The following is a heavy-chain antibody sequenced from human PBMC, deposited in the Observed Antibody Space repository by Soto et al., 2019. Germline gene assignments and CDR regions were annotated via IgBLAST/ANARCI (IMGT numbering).Heavy chain of an antibody. Sequence: ASVKVSCKASGYTFTSYGISWVRQAPGQGLEWMGWISAYNGNTNYAQKLQGRVTMTTDTSTSTAYMELRSLRSDDTAVYYCAREGWAYCGGDCYYPDDYWGQGTLVTVSS. CDR1: GYTFTSYG. CDR3: AREGWAYCGGDCYYPDDY. V-gene: IGHV1-18*01. J-gene: IGHJ4*02. D-gene: IGHD2-21*02. CDR2: ISAYNGNT.